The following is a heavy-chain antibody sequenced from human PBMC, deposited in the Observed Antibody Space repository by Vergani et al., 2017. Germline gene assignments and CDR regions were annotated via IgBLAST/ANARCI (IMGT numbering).Heavy chain of an antibody. J-gene: IGHJ6*02. CDR3: ARDRGGRGSSYYYGMDV. D-gene: IGHD2-15*01. CDR1: GGTFSSYA. Sequence: QVQLVQSGAEVKKPGSSVKVSCKASGGTFSSYAISWVRQAPGQGLEWMGGIIPIFGTANYAQKFQGRVTITADESTSTAYMELSSLRSEDTAVYYCARDRGGRGSSYYYGMDVWGQGTTVTVSS. CDR2: IIPIFGTA. V-gene: IGHV1-69*01.